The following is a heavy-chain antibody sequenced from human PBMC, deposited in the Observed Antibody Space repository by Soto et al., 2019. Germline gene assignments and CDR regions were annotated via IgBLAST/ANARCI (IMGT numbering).Heavy chain of an antibody. D-gene: IGHD5-12*01. V-gene: IGHV1-3*01. CDR3: ASTRKGNSGYDYYFYGMDV. CDR1: GYTFPNYA. CDR2: INGGNGNT. J-gene: IGHJ6*02. Sequence: QVQLVQSGAEVKKPGASVKVSCEASGYTFPNYAIHWVRQAPGQGLEWMGWINGGNGNTKYSQKFQGRVTITRDTSATTAYMELSSLRSEDTAVYYCASTRKGNSGYDYYFYGMDVGGQGTTVTVSS.